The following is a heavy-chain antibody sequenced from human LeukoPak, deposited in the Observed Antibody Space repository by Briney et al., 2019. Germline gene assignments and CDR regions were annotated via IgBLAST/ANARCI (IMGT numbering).Heavy chain of an antibody. CDR2: ISWNSGSI. J-gene: IGHJ4*02. CDR3: AKGVGSDYFDY. V-gene: IGHV3-9*01. CDR1: GFTFDDYA. D-gene: IGHD2-15*01. Sequence: GRSLRLSCAASGFTFDDYAMHWVRQAPGKGLEWVSGISWNSGSIGYADSVKGRFTISRDNAKNSLYLQMNSLRAEDTALYYCAKGVGSDYFDYWGQGTLVTVSS.